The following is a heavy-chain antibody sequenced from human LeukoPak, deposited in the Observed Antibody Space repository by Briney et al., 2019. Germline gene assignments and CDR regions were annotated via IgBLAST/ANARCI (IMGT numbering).Heavy chain of an antibody. J-gene: IGHJ4*02. D-gene: IGHD6-13*01. Sequence: ASVKVSCKASGGTFSSYAINWVRQAPGQGLGWMGRIIPILGIANYAQKFQGRVTITADKSTSTAYMELSSLRSEDTAVYYCARLLTSSSSWYFGYWGQGTLVTVSS. V-gene: IGHV1-69*04. CDR3: ARLLTSSSSWYFGY. CDR2: IIPILGIA. CDR1: GGTFSSYA.